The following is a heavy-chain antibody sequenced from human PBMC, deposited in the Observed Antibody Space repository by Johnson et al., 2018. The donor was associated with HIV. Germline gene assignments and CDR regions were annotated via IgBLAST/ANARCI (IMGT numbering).Heavy chain of an antibody. CDR2: ISYDGSNK. D-gene: IGHD3-10*01. Sequence: QMQLVESGGGVVQPGRYLRLSCAASGFTFSSYAMHWVRQAPGKGLEWVAVISYDGSNKYYADSVKGRFTISRDNSKNTLYLQINSLRAEDTAVYYCARYQDGGYYDTSSFDSWGQGTMVTVSS. CDR3: ARYQDGGYYDTSSFDS. J-gene: IGHJ3*02. V-gene: IGHV3-30-3*01. CDR1: GFTFSSYA.